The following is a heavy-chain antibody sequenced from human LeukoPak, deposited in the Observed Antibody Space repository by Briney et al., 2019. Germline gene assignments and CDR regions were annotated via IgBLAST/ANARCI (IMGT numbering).Heavy chain of an antibody. CDR1: GGSLSSYY. D-gene: IGHD4-17*01. CDR2: IYYSGST. V-gene: IGHV4-59*13. CDR3: ARRGDYVALDY. Sequence: KPSETLSLTCTASGGSLSSYYRSWIRQPPGKGLQWIGYIYYSGSTYYNRSLDSRVTISVDTSKNHFSLNLSSVTAADAAVYYCARRGDYVALDYWGQGTLVTVSS. J-gene: IGHJ4*01.